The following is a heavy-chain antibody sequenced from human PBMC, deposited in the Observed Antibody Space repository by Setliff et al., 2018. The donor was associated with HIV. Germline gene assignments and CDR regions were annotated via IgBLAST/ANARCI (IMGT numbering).Heavy chain of an antibody. CDR3: VRERXXLQEYYYYMDV. CDR2: IYTSGST. D-gene: IGHD3-16*01. V-gene: IGHV4-61*06. J-gene: IGHJ6*04. Sequence: PPXKGLEWIVYIYTSGSTNYXXSLXXXVTMSVGXSKSXFSLRLRSVTAADTAVYYXVRERXXLQEYYYYMDVWGNGTTVTVSS.